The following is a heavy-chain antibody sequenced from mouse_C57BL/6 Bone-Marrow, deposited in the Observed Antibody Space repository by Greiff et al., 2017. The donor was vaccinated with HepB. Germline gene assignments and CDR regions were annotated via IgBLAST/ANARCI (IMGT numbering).Heavy chain of an antibody. CDR1: GFTFSDYY. D-gene: IGHD2-12*01. CDR3: ARRVTPDYYAMDY. Sequence: DVQLVESGGGLVQPGGSLKLSCAASGFTFSDYYMYWVRQTPEKRLEWVAYISNGGGSTYYPDTVKGRFTISRDNAKNTLYLQMSRLKSEDTAMYYCARRVTPDYYAMDYWGQGTSVTVSS. J-gene: IGHJ4*01. CDR2: ISNGGGST. V-gene: IGHV5-12*01.